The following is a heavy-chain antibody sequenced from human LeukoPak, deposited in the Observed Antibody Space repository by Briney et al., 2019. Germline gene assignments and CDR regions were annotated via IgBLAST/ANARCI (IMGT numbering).Heavy chain of an antibody. CDR1: GGSISSSSSY. D-gene: IGHD3-9*01. CDR2: IYYSGST. J-gene: IGHJ3*02. CDR3: ARQPYGSDILTGYLKNDAFDI. V-gene: IGHV4-39*01. Sequence: PSETLSLTCSVSGGSISSSSSYWGWIRQPPGKGLEWIGSIYYSGSTYYNPSLKSRVSVSVDTSKNQFSLKLSSVTAADTAVYYCARQPYGSDILTGYLKNDAFDIWGQGTMVTVSS.